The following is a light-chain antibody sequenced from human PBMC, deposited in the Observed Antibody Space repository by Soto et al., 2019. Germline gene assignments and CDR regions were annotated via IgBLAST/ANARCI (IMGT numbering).Light chain of an antibody. J-gene: IGKJ1*01. CDR1: QSVSTN. Sequence: EVVMTQTPAILSVSPGERATLSCRASQSVSTNLAWYQQKPGQAPRLLIYGASTRATGIPARFSGSGSGTGFTLTISSLQSEDFAVYYCQHYNNWPPWTFGQGTKVEIK. CDR2: GAS. V-gene: IGKV3-15*01. CDR3: QHYNNWPPWT.